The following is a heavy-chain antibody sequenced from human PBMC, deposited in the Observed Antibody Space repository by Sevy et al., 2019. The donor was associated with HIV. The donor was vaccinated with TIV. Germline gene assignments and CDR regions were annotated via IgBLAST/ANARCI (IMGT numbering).Heavy chain of an antibody. J-gene: IGHJ4*02. CDR2: IFYSGST. D-gene: IGHD6-6*01. CDR1: GGSFSSYY. Sequence: SETLSLTCTVSGGSFSSYYWSWIRQPPGKGLEWIGYIFYSGSTDYNPSLKRRVTISVDTSKNQFSLKLTSVTAADTAVYYCATISQQLVGFFDYWGQGTLVTVSS. CDR3: ATISQQLVGFFDY. V-gene: IGHV4-59*12.